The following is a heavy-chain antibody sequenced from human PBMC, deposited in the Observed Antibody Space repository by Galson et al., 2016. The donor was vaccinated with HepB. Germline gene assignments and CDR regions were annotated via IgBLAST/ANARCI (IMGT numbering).Heavy chain of an antibody. J-gene: IGHJ6*03. D-gene: IGHD3-10*01. Sequence: TLSLTCTVSNGSISGGIYYWSWIRQDTGKGLEWIGYISYSGSTYYNPSLKSRVLISIDTSKNPFSLKLSSVTAADTAVYYCARAPFSFYASGSYYRDYYYLDVWGKGTTVTVSS. CDR2: ISYSGST. CDR3: ARAPFSFYASGSYYRDYYYLDV. V-gene: IGHV4-31*03. CDR1: NGSISGGIYY.